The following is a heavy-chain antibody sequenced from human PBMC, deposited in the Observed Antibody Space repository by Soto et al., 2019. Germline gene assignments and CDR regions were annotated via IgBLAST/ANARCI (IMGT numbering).Heavy chain of an antibody. V-gene: IGHV3-30*18. J-gene: IGHJ6*02. Sequence: PGGSLTLSCAASGFTFSSGGMHWVRRAPARGVEGGAGRSYYGSNKYDADSVKGRFTISRDKSKNTLYLQMHSLRDEHTAVYYCAKDSLNIVVVPPAIRGSYYYGMDVRGQGPTVTVSS. CDR1: GFTFSSGG. CDR3: AKDSLNIVVVPPAIRGSYYYGMDV. CDR2: RSYYGSNK. D-gene: IGHD2-2*01.